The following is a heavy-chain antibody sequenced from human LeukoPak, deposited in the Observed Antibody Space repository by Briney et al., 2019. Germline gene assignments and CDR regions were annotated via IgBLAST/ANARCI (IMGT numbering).Heavy chain of an antibody. V-gene: IGHV3-23*01. CDR3: AKARGEQNGGSNY. J-gene: IGHJ4*02. Sequence: GGSLRLSCAASGFIFSSYAMSWVRQTPGKGLEWVSSTSGSGGSTYYADSAKGRFTISRDNSKNTLYLQMNSLRADDTAVYYCAKARGEQNGGSNYWGQGTLVTVSS. CDR1: GFIFSSYA. D-gene: IGHD2-15*01. CDR2: TSGSGGST.